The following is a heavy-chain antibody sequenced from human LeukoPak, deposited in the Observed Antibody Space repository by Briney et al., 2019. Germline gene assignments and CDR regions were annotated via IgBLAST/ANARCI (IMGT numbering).Heavy chain of an antibody. CDR3: ARHYYQRGEEYYCVDV. CDR2: IYWNDYK. V-gene: IGHV2-5*01. CDR1: GFSLSTNGVG. J-gene: IGHJ6*03. D-gene: IGHD3-10*01. Sequence: SGPTLVNPTQTLTLTCTFSGFSLSTNGVGVGWIRQPPDKALEWLAAIYWNDYKSYSPSLKSRLILTKDTSKEQVVLTMTTMDPVDTATYYCARHYYQRGEEYYCVDVWGNGTTVIISS.